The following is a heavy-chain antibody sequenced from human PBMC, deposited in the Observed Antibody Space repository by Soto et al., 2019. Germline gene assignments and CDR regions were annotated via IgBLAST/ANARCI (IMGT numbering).Heavy chain of an antibody. V-gene: IGHV4-39*02. CDR2: IYSSGIA. Sequence: QLQLQESAPGLVKPSETLSLTCTVSGVSISSSSDYWGWIRQPPGKGLEWIGSIYSSGIAYYNPSLRSRVTISVDTSNNHFSLNLGSMTAADSAVYYCGRLPPPSGYFDFWGQGTLVTVSS. CDR3: GRLPPPSGYFDF. D-gene: IGHD6-6*01. J-gene: IGHJ4*02. CDR1: GVSISSSSDY.